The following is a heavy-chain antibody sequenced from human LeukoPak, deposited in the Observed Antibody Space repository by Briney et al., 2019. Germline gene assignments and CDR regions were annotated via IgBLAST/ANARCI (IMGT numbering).Heavy chain of an antibody. CDR1: GYTLTELS. Sequence: ASVNVSYKVSGYTLTELSMHWVRQAPGKGLEWMGGFDPEDGETIYAQKFQGRVTMTEDTSTDTAYMELSSLRSEDTAVYYCATLWFGELFPIMDVWGKGTTVTVSS. CDR3: ATLWFGELFPIMDV. D-gene: IGHD3-10*01. CDR2: FDPEDGET. V-gene: IGHV1-24*01. J-gene: IGHJ6*04.